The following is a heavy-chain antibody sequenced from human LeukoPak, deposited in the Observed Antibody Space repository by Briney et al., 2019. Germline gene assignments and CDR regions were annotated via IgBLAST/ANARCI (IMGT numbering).Heavy chain of an antibody. D-gene: IGHD3-22*01. Sequence: PGRSLRLSCAASGFTFSSYGMHWVRQAPGKGLEWVAVISYDGSNKYYADSVKGRFTISRDNSKNTLYLQMNSLRAEDTAVYYCAKDGPYDSGSYFDYWGQGTLVTVSS. J-gene: IGHJ4*02. CDR2: ISYDGSNK. V-gene: IGHV3-30*18. CDR1: GFTFSSYG. CDR3: AKDGPYDSGSYFDY.